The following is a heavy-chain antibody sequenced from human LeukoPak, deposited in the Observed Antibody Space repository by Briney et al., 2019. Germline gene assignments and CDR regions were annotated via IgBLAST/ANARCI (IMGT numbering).Heavy chain of an antibody. CDR2: ISPTSGGT. V-gene: IGHV1-2*02. J-gene: IGHJ6*03. Sequence: WASVKVSCKASGYTFTGYYMHWVRQAPGQGLEWMGWISPTSGGTNYAQKFQGRVTMTRDTSISTAYMELRRLRSDDTAVYYCAREAYASGSFRTDYYYMDVWGKGTTVTISS. CDR1: GYTFTGYY. CDR3: AREAYASGSFRTDYYYMDV. D-gene: IGHD3-10*01.